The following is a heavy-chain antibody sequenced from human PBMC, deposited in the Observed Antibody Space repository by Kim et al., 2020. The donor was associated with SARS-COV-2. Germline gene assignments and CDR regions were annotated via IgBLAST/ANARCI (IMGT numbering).Heavy chain of an antibody. Sequence: ISYANPGRGRLPISRDNAKTSLYLQMNSLRAEDTAVYYCARDAYYYYGMDVWGQGTTVTVSS. V-gene: IGHV3-48*01. J-gene: IGHJ6*02. CDR2: I. CDR3: ARDAYYYYGMDV.